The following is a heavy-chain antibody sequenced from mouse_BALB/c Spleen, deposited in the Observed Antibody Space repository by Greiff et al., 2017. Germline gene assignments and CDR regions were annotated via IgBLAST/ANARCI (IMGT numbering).Heavy chain of an antibody. V-gene: IGHV5-12-1*01. CDR1: GFAFSSYD. CDR2: ISSGGGST. CDR3: ARHNGNYPAY. D-gene: IGHD2-1*01. Sequence: EVHLVESGGGLVKPGGSLKLSCAASGFAFSSYDMSWVRQTPEKRLEWVAYISSGGGSTYYPDTVKGRFTISRDNAKNTLYLQMSSLKSEDTAMYYCARHNGNYPAYWGQGTLVTVSA. J-gene: IGHJ3*01.